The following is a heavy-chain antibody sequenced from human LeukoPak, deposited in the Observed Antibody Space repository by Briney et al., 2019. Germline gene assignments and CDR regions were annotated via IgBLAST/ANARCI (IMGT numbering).Heavy chain of an antibody. CDR2: ISGSGGST. D-gene: IGHD3-10*01. V-gene: IGHV3-23*01. CDR1: GFTFSSYA. J-gene: IGHJ4*02. CDR3: AKGMVRGVHWIDY. Sequence: GGSLRLSCAASGFTFSSYAMSWVRQAPGKGXEWVSAISGSGGSTYYADSVKGRFTISRDNSKNTLYLQMNSLRAEDTAVYYCAKGMVRGVHWIDYWGQGTLVTVSS.